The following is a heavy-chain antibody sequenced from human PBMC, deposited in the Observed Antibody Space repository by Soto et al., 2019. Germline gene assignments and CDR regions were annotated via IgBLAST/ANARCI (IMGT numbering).Heavy chain of an antibody. CDR3: AKVLEGGLRVGNDY. D-gene: IGHD5-12*01. CDR2: INAGNGNT. J-gene: IGHJ4*02. CDR1: GYTLTSNA. V-gene: IGHV1-3*01. Sequence: SVKGTCKDSGYTLTSNASQLVRPAPGQRLEWMGWINAGNGNTKYSQKFQGRVTITRDTSASTAYMELSSLRSEDTAVYYCAKVLEGGLRVGNDYWGQGTLVTVSS.